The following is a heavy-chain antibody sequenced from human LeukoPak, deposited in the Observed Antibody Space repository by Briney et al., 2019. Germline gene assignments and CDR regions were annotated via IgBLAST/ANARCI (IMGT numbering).Heavy chain of an antibody. D-gene: IGHD3-22*01. CDR3: ARDHLDTMMVVGNWFDP. Sequence: SETLSLTCTVSGGSISSSSYYWGWIRQPPGKGLEWIGSIYYSGSTYYNPSLKSRVTISVDTSKNQFSLKLSSVTAADTAVYYCARDHLDTMMVVGNWFDPWGQGTLVTVSS. CDR2: IYYSGST. CDR1: GGSISSSSYY. J-gene: IGHJ5*02. V-gene: IGHV4-39*07.